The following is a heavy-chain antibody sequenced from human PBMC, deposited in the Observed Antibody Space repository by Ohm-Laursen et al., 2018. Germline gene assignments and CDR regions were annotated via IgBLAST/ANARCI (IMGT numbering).Heavy chain of an antibody. CDR2: INPDGSQK. CDR1: GFSFSGNW. D-gene: IGHD3-16*01. J-gene: IGHJ5*02. V-gene: IGHV3-7*01. Sequence: SLRLSCAASGFSFSGNWMNWVRQTPGKGLELVANINPDGSQKYYVDSVKGRFTISRDNAKNSLYLQMNSLRADDTAVYYCARGAYASWGQGTLVTVSS. CDR3: ARGAYAS.